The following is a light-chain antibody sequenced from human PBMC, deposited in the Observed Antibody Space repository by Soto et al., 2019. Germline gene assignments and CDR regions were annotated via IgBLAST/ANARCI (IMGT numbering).Light chain of an antibody. CDR1: QSISSSF. V-gene: IGKV3-20*01. CDR2: GAS. Sequence: EIVLTQSPGILSLSPGERASLSCGASQSISSSFLAWYQQKPGQAPRLLIYGASSRATGIPDRFSGTGSETDFTLPISRLEPEDFAVYYCQQYDNSPITFGQGTRLEI. J-gene: IGKJ5*01. CDR3: QQYDNSPIT.